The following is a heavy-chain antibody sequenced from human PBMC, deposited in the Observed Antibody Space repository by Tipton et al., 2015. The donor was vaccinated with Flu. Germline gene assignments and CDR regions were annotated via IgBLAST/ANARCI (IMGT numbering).Heavy chain of an antibody. CDR3: ARGESTGYFGDALDI. CDR1: GFTFNDYW. D-gene: IGHD3-9*01. Sequence: AVSGFTFNDYWMHWVRQAPGKGLVWVSRIKNDGSSTTYADFVMGRFTVSRDNAKNTLYLQMSSLRVDDTAVYYCARGESTGYFGDALDIWGQGTMVTVSS. CDR2: IKNDGSST. J-gene: IGHJ3*02. V-gene: IGHV3-74*03.